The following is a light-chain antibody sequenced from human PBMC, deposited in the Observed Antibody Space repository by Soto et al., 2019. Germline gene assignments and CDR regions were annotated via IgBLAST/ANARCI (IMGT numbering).Light chain of an antibody. CDR3: QQRKT. V-gene: IGKV1-39*01. CDR2: AAS. J-gene: IGKJ1*01. Sequence: DIQVTQSPSSLSASVGDRVTITCRASQSISSYLNWYQQKPGKAPKLLIYAASSLQSGVPSRFSGSGSGTDFTLTISSLQPEDFATYYCQQRKTFGQGTKVEIK. CDR1: QSISSY.